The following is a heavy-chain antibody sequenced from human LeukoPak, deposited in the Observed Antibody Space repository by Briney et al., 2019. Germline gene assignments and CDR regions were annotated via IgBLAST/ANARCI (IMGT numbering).Heavy chain of an antibody. D-gene: IGHD3-22*01. V-gene: IGHV4-31*03. J-gene: IGHJ4*02. CDR1: GGSISSGGYY. Sequence: SQTLSLTCTVSGGSISSGGYYWSWIRQHPRKGLEWIGYIYYSGSTYYNPSLKSRVTISVDTSKNQFSLKLSSVTAADTAVYYCARARGYYYDSSGYYHTSILDYWGQGTLVTVSS. CDR3: ARARGYYYDSSGYYHTSILDY. CDR2: IYYSGST.